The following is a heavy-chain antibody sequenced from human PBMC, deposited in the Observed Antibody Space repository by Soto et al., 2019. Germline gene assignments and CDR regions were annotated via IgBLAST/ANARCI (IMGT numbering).Heavy chain of an antibody. D-gene: IGHD1-1*01. CDR2: IYYIGTT. V-gene: IGHV4-31*03. Sequence: QVQLQESGPGLVKASQTLSLTCTVSGGSIRNGNYYWSWIRQLPGKGLEWIGNIYYIGTTSYNPSLKSRVIISIDTSKNQFSLDLTSVLAADTAVYYCAKNETTRPWFDPWGQGTLVTVSS. J-gene: IGHJ5*02. CDR1: GGSIRNGNYY. CDR3: AKNETTRPWFDP.